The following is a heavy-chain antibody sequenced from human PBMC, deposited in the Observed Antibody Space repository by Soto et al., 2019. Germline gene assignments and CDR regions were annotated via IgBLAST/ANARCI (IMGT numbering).Heavy chain of an antibody. J-gene: IGHJ4*02. Sequence: QVQLQESGPGLVKPSGTLSLTCVVSSGSISSSNWWSWVRQPPGKGLEWIGEIYHSGSTNYNPSLKSRVTISVDKSKNQFSLKRSSVTAADTAVYYCARDKGGGVAGKEYYFDYWGQGTLVTVSS. CDR1: SGSISSSNW. V-gene: IGHV4-4*02. D-gene: IGHD6-19*01. CDR3: ARDKGGGVAGKEYYFDY. CDR2: IYHSGST.